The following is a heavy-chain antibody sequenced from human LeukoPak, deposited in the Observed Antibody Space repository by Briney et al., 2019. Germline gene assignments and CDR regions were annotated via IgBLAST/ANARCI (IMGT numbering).Heavy chain of an antibody. J-gene: IGHJ3*02. D-gene: IGHD3-22*01. CDR1: GGSISSYY. Sequence: PSETLSLTCTVSGGSISSYYWSWIRQPPGKGLEWIGYIYYSGSTNYNPSLKSRVTISVDTSKNQFSLKLSSVTAADTAVYYCASWSMIVHPWDAFDIWGQGTMVTVSS. CDR2: IYYSGST. CDR3: ASWSMIVHPWDAFDI. V-gene: IGHV4-59*08.